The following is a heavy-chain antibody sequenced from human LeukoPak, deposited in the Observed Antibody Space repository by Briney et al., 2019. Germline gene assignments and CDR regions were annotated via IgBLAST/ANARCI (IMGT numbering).Heavy chain of an antibody. D-gene: IGHD1-26*01. Sequence: GGSLRLSCAASGFTFSSYGMHWVRQAPDKGLEWVAVIWYDGSNKYYADSVKGRFTISRDNSKNTLYLQMNSLRAEDTAVYYCARDSWGSRYTGSYYYYGMDVWGQGTTVTASS. CDR2: IWYDGSNK. J-gene: IGHJ6*02. V-gene: IGHV3-33*01. CDR3: ARDSWGSRYTGSYYYYGMDV. CDR1: GFTFSSYG.